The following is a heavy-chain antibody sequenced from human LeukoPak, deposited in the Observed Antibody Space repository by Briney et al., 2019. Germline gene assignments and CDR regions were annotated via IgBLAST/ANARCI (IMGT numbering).Heavy chain of an antibody. Sequence: PGGSLRLSCAASGFTFRSYWMHWVRQTPGKGLVWVSRINSDGSTTTYADSVKGRFTISRDNAKNTLYLQMNSLRVEDTAVYYCARGGDYGDLRYFDYWGQGTLVTVSS. CDR3: ARGGDYGDLRYFDY. CDR2: INSDGSTT. V-gene: IGHV3-74*01. J-gene: IGHJ4*02. D-gene: IGHD4-17*01. CDR1: GFTFRSYW.